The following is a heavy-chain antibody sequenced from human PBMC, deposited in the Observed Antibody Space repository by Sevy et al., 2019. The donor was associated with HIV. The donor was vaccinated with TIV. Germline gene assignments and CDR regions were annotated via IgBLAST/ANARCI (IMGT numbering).Heavy chain of an antibody. CDR3: AKGFIYWRGGRYSGSFNWFDP. CDR1: GFTFSSYA. CDR2: ISGSGGST. Sequence: GGSLRLSCAASGFTFSSYAMSWVRQAPGKGLEWVAVISGSGGSTYYADSVKGRFTISRDNSKNTLYLQMNSLRVEDTAVYYCAKGFIYWRGGRYSGSFNWFDPWGQGTLVTVSS. J-gene: IGHJ5*02. D-gene: IGHD1-26*01. V-gene: IGHV3-23*01.